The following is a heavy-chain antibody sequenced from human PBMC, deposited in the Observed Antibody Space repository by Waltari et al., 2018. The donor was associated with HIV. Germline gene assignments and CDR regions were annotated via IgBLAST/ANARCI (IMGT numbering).Heavy chain of an antibody. CDR1: GGTFSSYA. CDR3: AREVVITMVRESRGFDY. CDR2: IIPILGIA. Sequence: QVQLVQSGAAVKKPGSSVKVSCKASGGTFSSYAMSWVRQASGQGLEWMGRIIPILGIANYAQKFQGRVTITADKSTSTAYMELSSLRSEDTAVYYCAREVVITMVRESRGFDYWGQGTLVTVSS. J-gene: IGHJ4*02. V-gene: IGHV1-69*04. D-gene: IGHD3-10*01.